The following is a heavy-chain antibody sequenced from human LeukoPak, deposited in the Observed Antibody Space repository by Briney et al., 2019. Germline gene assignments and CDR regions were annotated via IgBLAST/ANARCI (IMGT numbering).Heavy chain of an antibody. CDR2: VGTGFDT. CDR3: TKNVPGRAIDY. J-gene: IGHJ4*02. V-gene: IGHV3-23*01. CDR1: GFTFSSHA. D-gene: IGHD2-15*01. Sequence: GGSLRLSCVASGFTFSSHAMSWVRQAPGKGLEWVSTVGTGFDTYYTDSVKGRFTISRDNSKNTLSLQMSSLRTEDTATYYCTKNVPGRAIDYWGQGTLVTVSS.